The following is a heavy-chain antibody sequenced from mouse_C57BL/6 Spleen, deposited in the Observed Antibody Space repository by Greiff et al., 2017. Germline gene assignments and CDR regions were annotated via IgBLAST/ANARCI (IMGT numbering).Heavy chain of an antibody. CDR3: ARANYYGSRYWYFDV. J-gene: IGHJ1*03. D-gene: IGHD1-1*01. Sequence: VQLQQPGTELVKPGASVKLSCKASGYTFTSYWMHWVKQRPGQGLEWIGNINPSNGGTNYNEKFKSKATLTVDKSSSTAYMQLSSLTSEDSAVYDCARANYYGSRYWYFDVWGTGTTVTVSS. V-gene: IGHV1-53*01. CDR1: GYTFTSYW. CDR2: INPSNGGT.